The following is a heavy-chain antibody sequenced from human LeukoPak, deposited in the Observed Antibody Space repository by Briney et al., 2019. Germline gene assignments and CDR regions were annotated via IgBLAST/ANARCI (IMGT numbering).Heavy chain of an antibody. CDR2: IIPILGIA. J-gene: IGHJ4*02. D-gene: IGHD1-26*01. CDR3: ARTTIVGATTRDHPPDY. V-gene: IGHV1-69*04. CDR1: GGTFSSYA. Sequence: EASVKVSCKASGGTFSSYAISWVRQAPGQGLEWMGRIIPILGIANYAQKFQGRVTITADKSTSTAYMELSSLRSEDTAVYYCARTTIVGATTRDHPPDYWGQGTLVTVSS.